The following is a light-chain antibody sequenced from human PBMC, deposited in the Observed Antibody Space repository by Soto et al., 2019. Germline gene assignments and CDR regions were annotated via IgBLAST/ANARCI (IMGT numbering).Light chain of an antibody. J-gene: IGLJ2*01. CDR1: SSNIGAGYD. V-gene: IGLV1-40*01. CDR2: GNS. CDR3: QSYDSSLSHVV. Sequence: QSVLTQPPSVSGAPGQRVTISCTGSSSNIGAGYDVQWYQQLPGTAPKLLIYGNSNRPSGVPDRFSGSKSGTSASLAITGLQAEDEADYYCQSYDSSLSHVVFGGGTKVTVL.